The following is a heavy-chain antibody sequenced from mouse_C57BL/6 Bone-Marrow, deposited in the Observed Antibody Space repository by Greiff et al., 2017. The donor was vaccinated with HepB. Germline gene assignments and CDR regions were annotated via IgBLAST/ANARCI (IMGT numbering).Heavy chain of an antibody. D-gene: IGHD1-1*01. CDR3: APITTVVATEAMDY. CDR2: IYPRSGNT. Sequence: VQLQLSGAELARPGASVKLSCKASGYTFTSYGISWVKQRTGQGLEWIGEIYPRSGNTYYNEKFKGKATLTADKSSSTAYMELRSLTSEDSAVYFCAPITTVVATEAMDYWGQGTSVTVSS. CDR1: GYTFTSYG. J-gene: IGHJ4*01. V-gene: IGHV1-81*01.